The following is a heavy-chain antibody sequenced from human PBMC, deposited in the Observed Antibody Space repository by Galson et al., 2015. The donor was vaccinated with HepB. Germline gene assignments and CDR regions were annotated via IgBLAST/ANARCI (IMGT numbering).Heavy chain of an antibody. D-gene: IGHD4-17*01. Sequence: LRLSCAASGFTFRDYYMSWIRQTPGKGLERLSYISSSSGTYTNYADSVKGRLTISRDNAENSLYLQMSSLRAEDTAVYYCARVADSHYGDHTHFDSWGQGTLVTVSS. J-gene: IGHJ4*02. V-gene: IGHV3-11*06. CDR1: GFTFRDYY. CDR3: ARVADSHYGDHTHFDS. CDR2: ISSSSGTYT.